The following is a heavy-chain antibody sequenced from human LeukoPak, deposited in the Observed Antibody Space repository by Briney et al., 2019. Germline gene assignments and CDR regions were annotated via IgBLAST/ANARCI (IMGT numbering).Heavy chain of an antibody. J-gene: IGHJ4*02. CDR1: GFTFTNAW. Sequence: PGGSLRLSCAASGFTFTNAWMNWVRQAPGKGLEWVGRIKSNSDGGTTDYAAPVKGRFTISRDDSKHTVYLQMDSLKIEDTAVYYCSTLLHWGQGALVTVSS. V-gene: IGHV3-15*07. CDR3: STLLH. CDR2: IKSNSDGGTT.